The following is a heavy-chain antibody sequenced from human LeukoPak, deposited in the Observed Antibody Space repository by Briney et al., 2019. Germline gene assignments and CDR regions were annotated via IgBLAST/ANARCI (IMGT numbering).Heavy chain of an antibody. J-gene: IGHJ4*02. CDR2: ISSSSSSI. D-gene: IGHD3-10*01. Sequence: GGSLRLSCAASGFTFSSYSMNWVRQAPGKGLEWVSSISSSSSSIYYADSVKGRFTISRDNAKNSLYLQMNSLRAEDTAVYYCTGETYYFDYWGQGALVTVSS. CDR1: GFTFSSYS. V-gene: IGHV3-21*01. CDR3: TGETYYFDY.